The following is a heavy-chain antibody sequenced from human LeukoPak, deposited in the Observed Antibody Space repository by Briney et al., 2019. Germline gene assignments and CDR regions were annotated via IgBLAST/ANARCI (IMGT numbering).Heavy chain of an antibody. CDR1: GESFSAYF. D-gene: IGHD6-6*01. CDR2: IDHRGSS. V-gene: IGHV4-34*01. CDR3: ATRSSTLAAARCFDD. Sequence: PSETLSLTCAVHGESFSAYFWSWIRQVPGKGLEWIGEIDHRGSSNYNPPLKSRATISVDTSKNHFSLSLTSVTAADTAVYYCATRSSTLAAARCFDDWGQGIVVTVSS. J-gene: IGHJ4*03.